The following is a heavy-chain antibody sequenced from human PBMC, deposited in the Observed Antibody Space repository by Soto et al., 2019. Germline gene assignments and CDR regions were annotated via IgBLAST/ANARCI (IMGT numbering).Heavy chain of an antibody. Sequence: GGSLRLSCAASGFTFSNYGMHWVRQAPGKGLEWVAVISYDGSNKYYADSVKGRFTISRDNSKNTLYLQMNSLRAEDTAVYYCAKDQELAAAGTWNYYYYMDVWGKGTTVTVSS. CDR1: GFTFSNYG. D-gene: IGHD6-13*01. CDR3: AKDQELAAAGTWNYYYYMDV. CDR2: ISYDGSNK. V-gene: IGHV3-30*18. J-gene: IGHJ6*03.